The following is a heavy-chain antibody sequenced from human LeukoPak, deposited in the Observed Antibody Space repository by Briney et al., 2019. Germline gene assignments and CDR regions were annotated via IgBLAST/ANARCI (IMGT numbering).Heavy chain of an antibody. Sequence: GGSLRLSCAASGFTFSNYAMSWVRQAPGKGLEWVSGMSGGGDSTDYADSVKGRFAIPRDNSENTFYLQMNSLRVEDTAVYFCAKGRGSVTAALDYWGQGTLVTVSS. CDR1: GFTFSNYA. V-gene: IGHV3-23*01. J-gene: IGHJ4*02. CDR3: AKGRGSVTAALDY. CDR2: MSGGGDST. D-gene: IGHD2-21*02.